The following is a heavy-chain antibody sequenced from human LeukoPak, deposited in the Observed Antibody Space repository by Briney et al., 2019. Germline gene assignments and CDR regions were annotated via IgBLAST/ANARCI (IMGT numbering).Heavy chain of an antibody. J-gene: IGHJ4*02. CDR2: VDPEDGET. CDR1: GYTFTDYY. V-gene: IGHV1-69-2*01. CDR3: AIEYYYDSSGYYQY. D-gene: IGHD3-22*01. Sequence: ASVKVSCEVSGYTFTDYYMHWVQQAPGKGLEWMGLVDPEDGETIYAEKFQGRVTITADTSTDTAYMELSSLRSEDTAVYYCAIEYYYDSSGYYQYWGQGTLVTVSS.